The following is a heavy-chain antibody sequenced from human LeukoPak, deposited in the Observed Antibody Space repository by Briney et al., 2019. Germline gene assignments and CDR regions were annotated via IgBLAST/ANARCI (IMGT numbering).Heavy chain of an antibody. Sequence: PGGSLRLSCAASGFTFSDYAMSWVRQAPGQGLEWVSTISDDGSGTYYADSVKGRFTISRDNSKNTLFLQINSLRAEDSAVYYCATDRERDPSVYHLVGGQGTLITVSS. J-gene: IGHJ4*02. V-gene: IGHV3-23*01. CDR3: ATDRERDPSVYHLV. D-gene: IGHD3-22*01. CDR2: ISDDGSGT. CDR1: GFTFSDYA.